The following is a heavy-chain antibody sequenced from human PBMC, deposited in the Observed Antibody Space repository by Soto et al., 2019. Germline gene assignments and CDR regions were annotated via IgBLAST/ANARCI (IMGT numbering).Heavy chain of an antibody. V-gene: IGHV3-21*01. CDR2: ISSGSTYI. Sequence: EVHLVESGGGLVKPWGSLKLSCAASGFSFDKYSMNWVRQAPGGGLEWVSSISSGSTYINYADSVRGRFTVSRDNARNLLDLRMNSLRAEDTGVYYWTRDHAALWDPDQYFEYWGEGTLVSVSS. J-gene: IGHJ1*01. D-gene: IGHD6-6*01. CDR1: GFSFDKYS. CDR3: TRDHAALWDPDQYFEY.